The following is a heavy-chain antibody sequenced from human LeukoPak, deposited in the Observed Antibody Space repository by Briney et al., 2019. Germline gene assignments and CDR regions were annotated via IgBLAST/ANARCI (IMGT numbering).Heavy chain of an antibody. CDR1: GFTFSSYA. Sequence: GGSLRLSCAASGFTFSSYAMHWVRQAPGKGLEWVAVISYDGSNKYYADSVKGRFTISRDNSKNTLYLQMNSLRAEDTAVYYCARALVVGGITYNWFDAWGQGTLVTVSS. D-gene: IGHD3-22*01. V-gene: IGHV3-30-3*01. CDR3: ARALVVGGITYNWFDA. CDR2: ISYDGSNK. J-gene: IGHJ5*02.